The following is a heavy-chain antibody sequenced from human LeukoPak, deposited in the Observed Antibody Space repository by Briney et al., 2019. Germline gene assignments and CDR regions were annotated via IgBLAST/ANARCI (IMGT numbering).Heavy chain of an antibody. CDR2: IYYSEST. Sequence: SETLSLTCTVSGGSISSGDYYWSWIRQPPGKGLEWIGYIYYSESTNYNPSLKSRVTISVDTSKNQFSLKLSSVTAADTAVYYCARDCSSTSCYPYYYYGMDVWGQGTTVTVSS. V-gene: IGHV4-61*08. CDR3: ARDCSSTSCYPYYYYGMDV. J-gene: IGHJ6*02. D-gene: IGHD2-2*01. CDR1: GGSISSGDYY.